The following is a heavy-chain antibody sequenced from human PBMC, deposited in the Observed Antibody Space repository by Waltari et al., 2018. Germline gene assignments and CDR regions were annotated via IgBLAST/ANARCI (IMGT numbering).Heavy chain of an antibody. CDR1: GFSLSNARMG. CDR3: ARMNYYDSSGYFGPNWFDP. J-gene: IGHJ5*02. CDR2: IFSNDEK. V-gene: IGHV2-26*01. Sequence: QVTLKESGPVLVKPTETLTLTCTVSGFSLSNARMGVSWIRQPPGNSLEWLAPIFSNDEKTYSTSLKSRLTISKDTSKSQVVLTMTNMDPVDTATYYCARMNYYDSSGYFGPNWFDPWGQGTLVTVSS. D-gene: IGHD3-22*01.